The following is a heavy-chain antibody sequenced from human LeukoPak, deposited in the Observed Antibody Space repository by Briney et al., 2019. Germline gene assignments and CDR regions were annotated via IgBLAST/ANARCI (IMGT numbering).Heavy chain of an antibody. CDR3: ARVVYYDSSGYNY. D-gene: IGHD3-22*01. J-gene: IGHJ4*02. Sequence: GGSLRLSCAASGFTVSSNYMSWVRQAPGKGLEWVSVIYSGGSTYYVDSVKGRFTISRDNSKNTLYLQMNSLRAEDTAVYYCARVVYYDSSGYNYWGQGTLVTVSS. V-gene: IGHV3-53*01. CDR1: GFTVSSNY. CDR2: IYSGGST.